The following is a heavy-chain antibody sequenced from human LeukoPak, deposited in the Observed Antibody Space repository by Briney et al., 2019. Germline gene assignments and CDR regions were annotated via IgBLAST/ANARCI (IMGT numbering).Heavy chain of an antibody. CDR1: GDSITTYY. V-gene: IGHV4-59*01. D-gene: IGHD3-22*01. CDR2: VSYSGNT. J-gene: IGHJ4*02. CDR3: ARGVGSGYTDD. Sequence: SETLSLTCIVSGDSITTYYWTWIRHPPGQGQERIGFVSYSGNTNYNPSLKSRVTISLATSRNQLSLKLNSVTAANTALYYSARGVGSGYTDDWSQGTLLTVFS.